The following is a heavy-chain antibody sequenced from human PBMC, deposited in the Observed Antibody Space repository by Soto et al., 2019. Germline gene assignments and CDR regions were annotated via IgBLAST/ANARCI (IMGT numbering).Heavy chain of an antibody. J-gene: IGHJ4*02. V-gene: IGHV4-30-4*01. Sequence: QVQLQESGPGLVKPSQTLSLTCTVSGGSISSGDYYWSWIRQPPGKGLEWIGYIYYSGSTYYNPSLKSGVTVSVDTSKNLFSLKLSSVTAADTAVYYCAISGAHSVYFDYWGQGTLVTVSS. CDR2: IYYSGST. CDR3: AISGAHSVYFDY. CDR1: GGSISSGDYY. D-gene: IGHD4-17*01.